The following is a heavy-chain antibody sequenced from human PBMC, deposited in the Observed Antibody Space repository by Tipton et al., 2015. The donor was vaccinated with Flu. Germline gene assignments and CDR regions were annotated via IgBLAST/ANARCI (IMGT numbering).Heavy chain of an antibody. Sequence: TLSLTCNVSGYSISSGYYWVWIRQPPGKGLEWIGNIYHSGNTNYNPSLKSRVTMSVDTSKNQFSLKLSSVTAADTAVYYCARGPWIQLGPNWFDPWGQGTLVTVSS. D-gene: IGHD5-18*01. CDR3: ARGPWIQLGPNWFDP. J-gene: IGHJ5*02. V-gene: IGHV4-38-2*02. CDR1: GYSISSGYY. CDR2: IYHSGNT.